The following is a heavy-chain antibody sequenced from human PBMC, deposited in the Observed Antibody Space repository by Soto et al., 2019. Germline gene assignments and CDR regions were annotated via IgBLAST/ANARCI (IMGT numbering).Heavy chain of an antibody. CDR2: INSDGSST. CDR1: GFTFRSYW. J-gene: IGHJ6*02. V-gene: IGHV3-74*01. D-gene: IGHD3-10*01. Sequence: EVQLVESGGGLVKPGGSLRLSCAASGFTFRSYWMHWVRQVPGKGLVWVSRINSDGSSTSYADSVKGRFTISRDNAKNTLYLQMNSLIAEDTAVYYCASMVRGVIITTYGMDVWGQGTTVTVSS. CDR3: ASMVRGVIITTYGMDV.